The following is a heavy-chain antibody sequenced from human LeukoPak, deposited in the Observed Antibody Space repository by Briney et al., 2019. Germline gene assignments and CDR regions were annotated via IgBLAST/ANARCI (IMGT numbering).Heavy chain of an antibody. CDR2: ISYDGSNK. CDR1: GFTFSSYG. V-gene: IGHV3-30*03. CDR3: ARPTARFGTYYYGMDV. Sequence: PGRSLRLSCAASGFTFSSYGMHWVRQAPGKGLEWGAVISYDGSNKYYADSVKGRFTISRDNSKNTLYLQMNSLRAEDTAVYYCARPTARFGTYYYGMDVWGQGTTVTVSS. J-gene: IGHJ6*02. D-gene: IGHD1-1*01.